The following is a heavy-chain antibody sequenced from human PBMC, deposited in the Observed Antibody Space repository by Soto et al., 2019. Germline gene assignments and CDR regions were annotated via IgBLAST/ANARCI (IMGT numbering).Heavy chain of an antibody. Sequence: EASVKVSCKVSGYTLTELSMHWVRQAPGKGLEWMGGFDPEDGETIYAQKFQGRVTMTEDTSTDTAYMELSSLRSEDTAVYYCATVLDTAMVRYFDYWGQGTLVTVSS. V-gene: IGHV1-24*01. CDR3: ATVLDTAMVRYFDY. J-gene: IGHJ4*02. D-gene: IGHD5-18*01. CDR1: GYTLTELS. CDR2: FDPEDGET.